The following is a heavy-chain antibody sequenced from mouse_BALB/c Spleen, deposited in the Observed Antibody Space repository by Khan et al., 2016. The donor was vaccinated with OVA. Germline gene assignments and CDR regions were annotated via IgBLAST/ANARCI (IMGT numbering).Heavy chain of an antibody. V-gene: IGHV2-9*02. Sequence: QVQLKQSGPGLVAPSQTLSITCTVSGFSLTSYCVHWVRQPPGKGLEWLGVIWAGGSTNYNSALMSRLSISKDNTKSQVFLKMNSLKTDDTAMYYCARLEDIWGQGTTLTVSS. J-gene: IGHJ2*01. CDR2: IWAGGST. D-gene: IGHD1-3*01. CDR1: GFSLTSYC. CDR3: ARLEDI.